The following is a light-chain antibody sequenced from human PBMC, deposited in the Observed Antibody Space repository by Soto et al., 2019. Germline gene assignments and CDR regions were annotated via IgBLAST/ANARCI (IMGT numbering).Light chain of an antibody. CDR3: QHYDTLPLT. Sequence: DIQMTQSPSSLSASVGDRVTITCQASQDISNYLNWYQQKPGKAPKLLIYDASNLETGVPSRFSGRCSGTVFPSTISPRPPEYIATCYCQHYDTLPLTFGQGTRLEIK. CDR1: QDISNY. J-gene: IGKJ5*01. V-gene: IGKV1-33*01. CDR2: DAS.